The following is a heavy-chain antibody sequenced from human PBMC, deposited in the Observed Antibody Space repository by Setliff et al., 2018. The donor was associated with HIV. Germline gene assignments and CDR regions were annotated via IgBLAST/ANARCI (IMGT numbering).Heavy chain of an antibody. CDR3: ARPGGGVVAYMDV. V-gene: IGHV4-38-2*01. CDR2: IYHSGST. D-gene: IGHD2-15*01. Sequence: SETLSLTCAVSGYSISSGYYWGWIRQPPGKGLEWIGSIYHSGSTYYNPSLKSRVTISVDTSKNQFSLKLSSVTAADTAVYYCARPGGGVVAYMDVWGKGTTVTVSS. J-gene: IGHJ6*03. CDR1: GYSISSGYY.